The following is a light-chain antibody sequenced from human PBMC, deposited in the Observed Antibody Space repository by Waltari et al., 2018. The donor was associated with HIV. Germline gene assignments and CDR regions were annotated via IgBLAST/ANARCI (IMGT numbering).Light chain of an antibody. CDR1: DSDFVFYNF. J-gene: IGLJ3*02. V-gene: IGLV2-14*01. CDR2: AVD. CDR3: ASYTANHTVM. Sequence: SALPQPASVSGFPGQWITISCTGADSDFVFYNFVSWSQQHPGKVPKVILDAVDSRASGVSDRFSGSKSGNTASLTISGLQTEDEADYYCASYTANHTVMFGGGTKVTVL.